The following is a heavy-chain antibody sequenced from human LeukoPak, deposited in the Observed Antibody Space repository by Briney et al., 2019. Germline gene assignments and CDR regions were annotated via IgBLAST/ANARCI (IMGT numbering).Heavy chain of an antibody. Sequence: GGSLRLSCAASGFTVSSNYMSWVRQAPGKGLEWVSVIYSGGSTYYADSVKGRFTISRHNSKNTLYLQMNSLRAEDTAVYYCARDRRIIVGATYYYYGMDVWGQGTTVTVSS. D-gene: IGHD1-26*01. J-gene: IGHJ6*02. CDR2: IYSGGST. CDR3: ARDRRIIVGATYYYYGMDV. V-gene: IGHV3-53*04. CDR1: GFTVSSNY.